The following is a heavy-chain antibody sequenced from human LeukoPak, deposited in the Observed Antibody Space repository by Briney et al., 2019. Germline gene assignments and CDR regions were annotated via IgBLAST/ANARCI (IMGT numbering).Heavy chain of an antibody. V-gene: IGHV4-61*09. Sequence: SETLSLTCTVSGGSISSGSYYWTWIRQPAGQGLEWIGHIYTSGATSYNPSLQSRVTISVDTSKHEFSLKLTSLTAADTAVYYCARTGGGVGWFGTIDSWGQGTLVTVSS. D-gene: IGHD1-14*01. J-gene: IGHJ4*02. CDR3: ARTGGGVGWFGTIDS. CDR2: IYTSGAT. CDR1: GGSISSGSYY.